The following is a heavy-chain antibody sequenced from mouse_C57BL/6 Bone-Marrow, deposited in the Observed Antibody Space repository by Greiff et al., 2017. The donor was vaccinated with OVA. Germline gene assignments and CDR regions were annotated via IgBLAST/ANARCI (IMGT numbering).Heavy chain of an antibody. CDR3: TRDGEDYYDFDD. V-gene: IGHV5-9-1*02. Sequence: EVKLMESGEGLVKPGGSLKLSCAASGFTFSSYAMSWVRQTPEKRLEWVAYISSGGDYIYYADTVKGRFTISRDNARNTLYLQMSSLKSEDTAMYYCTRDGEDYYDFDDWGQGTTLTVSS. CDR2: ISSGGDYI. D-gene: IGHD1-1*01. CDR1: GFTFSSYA. J-gene: IGHJ2*01.